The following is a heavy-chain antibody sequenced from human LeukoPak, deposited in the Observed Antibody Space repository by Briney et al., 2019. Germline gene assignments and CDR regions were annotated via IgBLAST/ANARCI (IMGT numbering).Heavy chain of an antibody. CDR3: ARKPGRAFDI. D-gene: IGHD3-10*01. Sequence: ESLNISRAGPRYSFTSYWIGWVRQMPGKGLEWMGIIYPSDSDTRYSPSFQGQVTISADKSISTAYLQWSSLKASDTAMYYCARKPGRAFDIWGQGTMVTVSS. CDR2: IYPSDSDT. CDR1: RYSFTSYW. V-gene: IGHV5-51*01. J-gene: IGHJ3*02.